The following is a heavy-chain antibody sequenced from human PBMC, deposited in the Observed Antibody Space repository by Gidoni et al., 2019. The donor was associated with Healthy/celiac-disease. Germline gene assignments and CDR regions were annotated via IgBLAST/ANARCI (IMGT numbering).Heavy chain of an antibody. CDR1: GYTFNGYY. D-gene: IGHD2-2*01. Sequence: QVQLVQSGAEVKKPGDPVRVSCKASGYTFNGYYMHSVRQATGQGLEWMGWINPNGGGTNYAQKFQGRVTMTRDTSISTAYMELSRLRSDDTAVYYCAREFEYQLLSTGADYWGQGTLVTVSS. CDR3: AREFEYQLLSTGADY. V-gene: IGHV1-2*02. CDR2: INPNGGGT. J-gene: IGHJ4*02.